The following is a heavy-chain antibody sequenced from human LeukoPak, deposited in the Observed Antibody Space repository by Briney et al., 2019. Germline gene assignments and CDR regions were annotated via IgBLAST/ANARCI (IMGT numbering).Heavy chain of an antibody. V-gene: IGHV3-11*01. CDR3: ARPLGGYYIDC. Sequence: GGSLRLSCAASGFTFSDNYMSWIRQAPGKGLERISYISRGGNTIYYADSVKGRFTISRDNAKNSLYLQMDSLRAEDTAVYYCARPLGGYYIDCWGQGTLVTVSS. CDR1: GFTFSDNY. CDR2: ISRGGNTI. J-gene: IGHJ4*02. D-gene: IGHD3-3*01.